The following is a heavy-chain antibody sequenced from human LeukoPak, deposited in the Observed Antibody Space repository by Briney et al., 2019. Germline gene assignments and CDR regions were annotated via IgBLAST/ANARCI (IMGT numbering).Heavy chain of an antibody. CDR3: AKGFRTVIYWYFDL. J-gene: IGHJ2*01. Sequence: PGGSLRLSCAASGFTFSSYAMSWVRQAPGKGLEWVSAISGSGGSTYYADSVKGRFTISRDNTKNALYLQMNSLRAEDTAVYYCAKGFRTVIYWYFDLWGRGTLVTVSS. CDR1: GFTFSSYA. CDR2: ISGSGGST. V-gene: IGHV3-23*01. D-gene: IGHD4-11*01.